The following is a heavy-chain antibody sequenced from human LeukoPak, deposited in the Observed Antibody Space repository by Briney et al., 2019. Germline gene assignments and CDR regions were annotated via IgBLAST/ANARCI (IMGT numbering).Heavy chain of an antibody. J-gene: IGHJ4*02. Sequence: GGSLRLSCAASGFTFSSFAMSWVRQAPGKGLEWVSAISGSTYITYYADSVKGRFTISRDTSNNTLYLQLDSLRAEDTAVYYCAKVDPPMIRRYYFDIWGQGTLVTVSS. CDR1: GFTFSSFA. CDR3: AKVDPPMIRRYYFDI. D-gene: IGHD3-22*01. V-gene: IGHV3-23*01. CDR2: ISGSTYIT.